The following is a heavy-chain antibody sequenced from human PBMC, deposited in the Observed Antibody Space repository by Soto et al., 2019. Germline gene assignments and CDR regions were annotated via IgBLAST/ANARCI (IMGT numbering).Heavy chain of an antibody. CDR3: ARLEKWYYNYYGLDV. V-gene: IGHV5-10-1*01. D-gene: IGHD1-26*01. Sequence: GESLKISCQGSGYSFTTYWISWVRQMPGKGLEWMGKIDPGDSSTNYSPSFRGHITISVDRSINTAHLQFSSLKAADTAVYYCARLEKWYYNYYGLDVWGQGTMVTV. CDR2: IDPGDSST. CDR1: GYSFTTYW. J-gene: IGHJ6*02.